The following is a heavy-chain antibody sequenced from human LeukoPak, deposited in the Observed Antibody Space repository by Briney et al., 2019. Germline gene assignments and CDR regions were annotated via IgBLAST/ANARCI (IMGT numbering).Heavy chain of an antibody. V-gene: IGHV4-59*08. CDR3: ARYYYGSGSYQRYFDY. J-gene: IGHJ4*02. CDR1: GASISNYF. CDR2: IYYTVST. Sequence: SETLSLTCTVSGASISNYFWSWVRQPPGKGLEWNGYIYYTVSTNYNPSLKSRVTISVDPSKNQFSLTLRSVTAADTVVYYCARYYYGSGSYQRYFDYWGQGNLVTVSS. D-gene: IGHD3-10*01.